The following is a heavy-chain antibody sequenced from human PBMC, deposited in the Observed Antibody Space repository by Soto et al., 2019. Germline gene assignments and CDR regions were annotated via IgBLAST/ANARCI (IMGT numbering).Heavy chain of an antibody. CDR3: AVGGILGQAVVDF. CDR2: ISSSSTSI. Sequence: GWSLRLSCAASGFTFSGYSMNWVRQAPGKGLEWVSYISSSSTSISYADSVKGRFTISRDNARNSLYLQMNSLRAEDTAVYYCAVGGILGQAVVDFWGQGTLVTVSS. V-gene: IGHV3-21*01. CDR1: GFTFSGYS. D-gene: IGHD1-26*01. J-gene: IGHJ4*02.